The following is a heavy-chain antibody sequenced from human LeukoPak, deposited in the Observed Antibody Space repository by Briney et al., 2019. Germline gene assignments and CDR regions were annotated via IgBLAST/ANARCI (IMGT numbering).Heavy chain of an antibody. V-gene: IGHV1-2*02. CDR3: ARGPIYYYDCRGAFDI. CDR1: GYTFTGYY. J-gene: IGHJ3*02. D-gene: IGHD3-22*01. Sequence: ASVKVSCKASGYTFTGYYMHWVRQAPGQGLEGMGWINPNSGGTNYAQKFQGRVTMTRDTSISTAYMELSRLRSDDTAVYYCARGPIYYYDCRGAFDIWGQGTMVTVSS. CDR2: INPNSGGT.